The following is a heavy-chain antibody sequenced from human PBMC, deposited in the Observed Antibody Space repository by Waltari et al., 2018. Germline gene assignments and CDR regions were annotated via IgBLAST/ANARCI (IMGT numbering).Heavy chain of an antibody. CDR2: ISGSGGST. J-gene: IGHJ6*03. Sequence: EVQLLESGGGLVQPGGSLRLSCAASGFTFSSYAMSWVRQAPGKGLEWVSAISGSGGSTYYADSVKGRFTISRDNSKNTLYLQMNSLRAEDTAVYYCAKEERGSYYYYYYMDVWGKGTTVTISS. CDR3: AKEERGSYYYYYYMDV. V-gene: IGHV3-23*01. D-gene: IGHD3-16*01. CDR1: GFTFSSYA.